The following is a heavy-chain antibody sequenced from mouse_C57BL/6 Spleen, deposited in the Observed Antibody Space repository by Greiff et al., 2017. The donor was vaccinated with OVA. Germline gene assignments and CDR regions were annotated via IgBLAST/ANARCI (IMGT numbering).Heavy chain of an antibody. V-gene: IGHV1-52*01. CDR1: GYTFTSYW. D-gene: IGHD1-1*01. CDR3: ARGDYYGSRYFDV. J-gene: IGHJ1*03. Sequence: VQLQQPGAELVRPGSSVKLSCKASGYTFTSYWMHWVKQRPIQGLEWIGNIDPSDSETHYNQKFKDKATLTVDKSSSTAYMQLSSLTSEDSAVYYCARGDYYGSRYFDVWGTGTTVTVSS. CDR2: IDPSDSET.